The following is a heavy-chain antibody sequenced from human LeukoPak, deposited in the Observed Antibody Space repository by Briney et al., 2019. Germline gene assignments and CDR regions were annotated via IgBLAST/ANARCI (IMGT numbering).Heavy chain of an antibody. CDR2: INTSNGNP. CDR3: GRDANLDF. J-gene: IGHJ4*02. CDR1: GYVFSRYS. Sequence: ASVKVSCKASGYVFSRYSIHWVRQAPGQGLEWMGWINTSNGNPTYAQGFKGRLVFFLDTFANTAYLQINSLKAEDTAMYYCGRDANLDFWGQGTLVTVSS. V-gene: IGHV7-4-1*02. D-gene: IGHD4/OR15-4a*01.